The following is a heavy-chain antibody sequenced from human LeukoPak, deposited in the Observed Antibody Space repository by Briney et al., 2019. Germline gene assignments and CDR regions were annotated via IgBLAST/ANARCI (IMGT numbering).Heavy chain of an antibody. D-gene: IGHD3-16*01. Sequence: ASVKVSCKASGGTFSSYAISWVRQAPGQGLEWMGGIIPIFGTANYAQKFQGRVTITADESTSTAYMELSSLRSEDTAVYYCASLYTPDGNSDYWGQGTLVTVSS. CDR3: ASLYTPDGNSDY. CDR1: GGTFSSYA. J-gene: IGHJ4*02. CDR2: IIPIFGTA. V-gene: IGHV1-69*13.